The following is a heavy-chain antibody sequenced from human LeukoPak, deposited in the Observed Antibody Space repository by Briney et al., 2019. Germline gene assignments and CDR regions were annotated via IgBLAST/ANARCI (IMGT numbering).Heavy chain of an antibody. CDR3: ARDGRYCSGGSCYNLYYYYGMDV. D-gene: IGHD2-15*01. J-gene: IGHJ6*02. CDR1: GFIFRTYA. CDR2: LSGSGDKT. Sequence: GGSLRLSCAASGFIFRTYAMSWVRQAPGKGLEWVSALSGSGDKTFYADSVKGRFTISRDSSKNTLYLQMNSLRAEDTAVYYCARDGRYCSGGSCYNLYYYYGMDVWGQGTTVTVSS. V-gene: IGHV3-23*01.